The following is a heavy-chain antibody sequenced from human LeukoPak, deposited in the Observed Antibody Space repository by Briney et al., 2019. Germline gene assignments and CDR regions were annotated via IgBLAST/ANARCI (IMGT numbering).Heavy chain of an antibody. J-gene: IGHJ5*02. CDR2: INPNSGGT. V-gene: IGHV1-2*02. Sequence: AASVKVSCKASGYTFTGYYMHWVRQAPGQGLEWMGWINPNSGGTNYAQKFQGRVTMTRGTSISTAYMELSRLRSDDTAVYYCARVPAAMDWFDPWGQGTLVTVSS. D-gene: IGHD2-2*01. CDR1: GYTFTGYY. CDR3: ARVPAAMDWFDP.